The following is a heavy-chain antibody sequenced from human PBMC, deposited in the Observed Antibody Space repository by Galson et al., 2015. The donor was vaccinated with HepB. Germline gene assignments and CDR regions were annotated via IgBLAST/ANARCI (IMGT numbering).Heavy chain of an antibody. J-gene: IGHJ6*03. V-gene: IGHV3-30-3*01. CDR1: GFTFSSYA. CDR3: ARVQWIQLLYYMDV. D-gene: IGHD5-18*01. Sequence: SLRLSCAASGFTFSSYAMHWVRQAPGKGLEWVAVISYDGSNKYYADSVKGRFTISRDNSKNTLYLQMNSLRAEDTTVYYCARVQWIQLLYYMDVWGKGTTVTVSS. CDR2: ISYDGSNK.